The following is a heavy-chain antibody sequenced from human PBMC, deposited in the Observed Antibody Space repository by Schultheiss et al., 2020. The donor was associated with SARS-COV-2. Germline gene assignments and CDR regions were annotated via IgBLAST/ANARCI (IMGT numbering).Heavy chain of an antibody. Sequence: ASVKVSCKASGGTFSSYAISWVRQAPGQGLEWMGWIHPNSGDTNYAQKFQGRVTMTRDTSISTAYMELSRLRSDDTAVYYCAGGKGELRGRNFDYWGQGTLVTVS. CDR1: GGTFSSYA. D-gene: IGHD1-7*01. J-gene: IGHJ4*02. V-gene: IGHV1-2*02. CDR3: AGGKGELRGRNFDY. CDR2: IHPNSGDT.